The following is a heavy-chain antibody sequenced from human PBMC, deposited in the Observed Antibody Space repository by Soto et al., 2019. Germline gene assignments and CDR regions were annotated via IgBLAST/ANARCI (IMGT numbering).Heavy chain of an antibody. CDR1: GGSISSGGYY. CDR2: IYYSGST. CDR3: ARSDVQGSSWFRFLDS. J-gene: IGHJ4*02. V-gene: IGHV4-31*03. Sequence: SETLSLTCTVSGGSISSGGYYWSWIRQHPGKGLEWIGYIYYSGSTYYNPSLKSRVTISVDTSKNQFSLKLSSVTAADTAIYYCARSDVQGSSWFRFLDSWGQGTLVTVSS. D-gene: IGHD6-13*01.